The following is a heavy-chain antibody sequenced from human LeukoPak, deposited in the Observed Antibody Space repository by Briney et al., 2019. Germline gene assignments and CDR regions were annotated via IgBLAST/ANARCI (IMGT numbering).Heavy chain of an antibody. D-gene: IGHD3-9*01. CDR1: GGTFSSYA. CDR2: IIPIFGTA. Sequence: SVRVSCKATGGTFSSYAISWVRQAPGQGLEWMGGIIPIFGTANYAQKFQGRVTITADKSTSTAYMELSSLRSEDTAVYYCARGYYDILTGYPPNYYYYYMDVWGKGTTVTVSS. J-gene: IGHJ6*03. CDR3: ARGYYDILTGYPPNYYYYYMDV. V-gene: IGHV1-69*06.